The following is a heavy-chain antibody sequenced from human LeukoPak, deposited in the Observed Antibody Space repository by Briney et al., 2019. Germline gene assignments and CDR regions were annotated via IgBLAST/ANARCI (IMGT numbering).Heavy chain of an antibody. CDR2: AYDSGIS. CDR1: GGSVSNNH. D-gene: IGHD6-19*01. V-gene: IGHV4-59*02. Sequence: SETLSLTCTVSGGSVSNNHWSWIRQSPEQGLEWIGYAYDSGISNYNPSLARRVTLSVDTSKNQFSLRLTSVTAADTAVYFCARRAGTGTPVYFDYWGQGVLVTVSS. CDR3: ARRAGTGTPVYFDY. J-gene: IGHJ4*02.